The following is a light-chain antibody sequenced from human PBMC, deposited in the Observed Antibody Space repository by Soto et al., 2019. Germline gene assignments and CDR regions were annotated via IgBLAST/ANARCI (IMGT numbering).Light chain of an antibody. CDR3: KQRSNWPPLT. CDR2: DAS. Sequence: IVLTHSPATLSLSPGARVTLSCRASQGVSSYLAWYQQKPGQAPRLLLYDASNSFTGIPARFRGSGSGTAFTLTIISLETEDFAVYYCKQRSNWPPLTFGGGTKVEIK. J-gene: IGKJ4*01. V-gene: IGKV3-11*01. CDR1: QGVSSY.